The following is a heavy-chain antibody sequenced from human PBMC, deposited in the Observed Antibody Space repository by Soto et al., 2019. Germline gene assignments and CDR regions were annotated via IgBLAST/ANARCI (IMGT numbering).Heavy chain of an antibody. J-gene: IGHJ6*02. Sequence: PGGSLRLSCAASGFTFSSYAMSWVRQAPGKGLEWVSAISGSGGSTYYADSVKGRFTISRDNSKNTLYLQMNSLRAEDTAVYYCAKDPLPWLYATPPYGMDVWGQGTTVTVSS. CDR3: AKDPLPWLYATPPYGMDV. V-gene: IGHV3-23*01. CDR1: GFTFSSYA. CDR2: ISGSGGST. D-gene: IGHD2-8*01.